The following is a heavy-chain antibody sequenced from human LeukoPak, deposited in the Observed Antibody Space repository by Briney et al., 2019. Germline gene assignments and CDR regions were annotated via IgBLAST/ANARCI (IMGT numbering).Heavy chain of an antibody. V-gene: IGHV1-69*13. CDR1: GGTFSSYA. D-gene: IGHD3-3*01. J-gene: IGHJ4*02. CDR2: IIPIFGTA. CDR3: ARDHDFWSGYLDY. Sequence: GASVKVSCKASGGTFSSYAISWVRQAPGQGLEWMGGIIPIFGTANYAQKFQGRVTITADESTSTAYMELSSLRSEDTAVYYCARDHDFWSGYLDYWGQGTLVTVSS.